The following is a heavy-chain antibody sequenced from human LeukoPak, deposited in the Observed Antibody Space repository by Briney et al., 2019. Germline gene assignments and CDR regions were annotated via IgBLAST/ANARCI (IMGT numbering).Heavy chain of an antibody. J-gene: IGHJ4*02. D-gene: IGHD5-24*01. V-gene: IGHV5-51*01. CDR2: IYPADSHT. Sequence: GESLKISCKGFGYNFTTYWIGWVRQMPGKGLEWMGIIYPADSHTKYSPSLQGQVTISADKSITTTYLQWSSLKASDTAMYYCAWPRDGSTYFDNWGQGTLVTVSS. CDR3: AWPRDGSTYFDN. CDR1: GYNFTTYW.